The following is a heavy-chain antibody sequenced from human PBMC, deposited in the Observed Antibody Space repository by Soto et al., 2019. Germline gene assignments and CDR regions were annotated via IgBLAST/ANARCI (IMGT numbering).Heavy chain of an antibody. D-gene: IGHD2-15*01. CDR3: ARDRMILGYCSGGSCFGWFDP. J-gene: IGHJ5*02. V-gene: IGHV1-69*01. CDR1: GGTFSSYA. Sequence: QVQLVQSGAEVKKPGSSVKVSCKASGGTFSSYAISWVRQAPGQGLEWMGGIIPIFGTANYAQKFQGRVTITEDESTSTAYMELSSLRSEDTAVYYCARDRMILGYCSGGSCFGWFDPWGQGTLVTVSS. CDR2: IIPIFGTA.